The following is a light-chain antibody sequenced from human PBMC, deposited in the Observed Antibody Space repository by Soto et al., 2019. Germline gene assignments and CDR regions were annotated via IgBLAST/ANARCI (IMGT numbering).Light chain of an antibody. V-gene: IGKV3-11*01. CDR3: QQSYSSPQT. Sequence: EIALTQSPATLSLSPGERATLSCRASQSVSRYLVWYQQKRGQAPRLLIYDASNRATGIPARFSGSGSGTDFTLTINSLQPQDFATYFCQQSYSSPQTFGQGTKVDIK. J-gene: IGKJ1*01. CDR2: DAS. CDR1: QSVSRY.